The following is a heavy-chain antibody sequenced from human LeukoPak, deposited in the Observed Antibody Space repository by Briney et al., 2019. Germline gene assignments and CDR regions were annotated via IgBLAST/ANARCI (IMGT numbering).Heavy chain of an antibody. CDR3: ARVVQSGGTLYNWFDP. Sequence: SVKVSCKASGGTFSSYAISWVRQTPGQGLEWMGGIIPIFGTANYAQKFQGRVTTTADKSTSTAYMELSSLRSEDTAVYYCARVVQSGGTLYNWFDPWGQGTLVTVSS. V-gene: IGHV1-69*06. CDR2: IIPIFGTA. CDR1: GGTFSSYA. J-gene: IGHJ5*02. D-gene: IGHD2-15*01.